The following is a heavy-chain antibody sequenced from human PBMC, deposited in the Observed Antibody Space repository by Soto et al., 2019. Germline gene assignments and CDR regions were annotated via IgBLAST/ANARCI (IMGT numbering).Heavy chain of an antibody. CDR3: ARQGQKPIAAAGTTYGMDV. D-gene: IGHD6-13*01. Sequence: LRXSCASSGCTLSSYGMHWVRQAPGNGLEWVAVISYDGSNKYYADSVKGRFTISRDNSKNTLYLQMNSLRAEDTAVYYCARQGQKPIAAAGTTYGMDVCGQGTTVTVSS. CDR1: GCTLSSYG. J-gene: IGHJ6*02. V-gene: IGHV3-30*19. CDR2: ISYDGSNK.